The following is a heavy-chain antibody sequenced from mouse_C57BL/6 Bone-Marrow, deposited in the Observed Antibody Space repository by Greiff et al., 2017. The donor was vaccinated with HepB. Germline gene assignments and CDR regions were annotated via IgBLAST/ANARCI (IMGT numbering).Heavy chain of an antibody. CDR3: ARYGYYGYFDY. V-gene: IGHV1-75*01. CDR1: GYTFTDYY. J-gene: IGHJ2*01. Sequence: QVQLQQSGPELVKPGASVKISCKASGYTFTDYYINWVKQRPGQGLEWIGWIFPGSGSTYYNEKFKGKATLTVNKSSSTAYMSLSSLTSEDSAVYFGARYGYYGYFDYWGQGTTLTVSS. D-gene: IGHD2-3*01. CDR2: IFPGSGST.